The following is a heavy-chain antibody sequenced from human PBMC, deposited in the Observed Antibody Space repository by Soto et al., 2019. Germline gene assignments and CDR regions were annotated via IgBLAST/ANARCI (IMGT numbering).Heavy chain of an antibody. Sequence: QVTLKESGPVLVKPTETLTLTYTVSGFSLSNARMGVSWIRQPPGKALEWLAHIFSNAEKSYSKSLKSRLTISKDTSKSQVVLTMTNMDPVDTATYYCARIRMDSGGSCYPPYPWGQGTLVTVSS. D-gene: IGHD2-15*01. V-gene: IGHV2-26*01. J-gene: IGHJ5*02. CDR3: ARIRMDSGGSCYPPYP. CDR1: GFSLSNARMG. CDR2: IFSNAEK.